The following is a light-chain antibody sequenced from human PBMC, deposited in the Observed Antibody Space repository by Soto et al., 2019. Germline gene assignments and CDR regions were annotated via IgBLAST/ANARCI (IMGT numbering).Light chain of an antibody. CDR1: SSDVGSYNL. CDR2: EVS. V-gene: IGLV2-23*02. J-gene: IGLJ1*01. Sequence: QSALTQPASVSGSPGQSITISCTGTSSDVGSYNLVSWYQQHPGKAPKLTIYEVSKRPSGVSNRFSGSKSGNTASLTISGLQAEDEADYYCCSYAGSSTYVFGTGTRSPS. CDR3: CSYAGSSTYV.